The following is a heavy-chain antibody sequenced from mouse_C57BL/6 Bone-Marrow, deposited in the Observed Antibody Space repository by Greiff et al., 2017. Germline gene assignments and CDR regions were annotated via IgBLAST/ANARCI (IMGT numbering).Heavy chain of an antibody. CDR2: IYPGSGNT. CDR3: ARDDGYFFEY. Sequence: VQLVESGAEVVRPGASVKLSCKASGYTFTDHYINWVKQRPGQGLEWIARIYPGSGNTYYTEKFKGKATLTAEKSSNTAYMQLSSLTSEDSAVDFCARDDGYFFEYWGQGTTLTVSS. D-gene: IGHD2-3*01. V-gene: IGHV1-76*01. CDR1: GYTFTDHY. J-gene: IGHJ2*01.